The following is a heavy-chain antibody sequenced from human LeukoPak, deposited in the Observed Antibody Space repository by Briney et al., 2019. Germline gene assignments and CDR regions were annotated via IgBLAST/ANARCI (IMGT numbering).Heavy chain of an antibody. V-gene: IGHV3-66*01. D-gene: IGHD3-3*01. Sequence: GGSLRLSCAASGFTVSSNYMSWVRQAPGKGLEWVSTIYSGGSTYYADSVKGRFTISRDNAKNSLYLQMNSLRAEDTAVYYCARETSTIFGVDSFDYWGQGTLVTVSS. CDR2: IYSGGST. CDR1: GFTVSSNY. CDR3: ARETSTIFGVDSFDY. J-gene: IGHJ4*02.